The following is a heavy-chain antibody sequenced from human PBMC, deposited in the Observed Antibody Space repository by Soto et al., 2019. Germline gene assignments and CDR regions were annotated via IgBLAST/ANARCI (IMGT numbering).Heavy chain of an antibody. V-gene: IGHV3-23*01. CDR1: GFTFSSYA. CDR3: AKGADWIGYYYGMDV. CDR2: ISGGGGST. J-gene: IGHJ6*02. D-gene: IGHD1-1*01. Sequence: GGSLRLSCAASGFTFSSYAMSWVRQAPGKGLEWVSAISGGGGSTYYADSVKGRFTISRDNSKNTLYLQMNSLRAEDTAVYYCAKGADWIGYYYGMDVWGQGTTVTVSS.